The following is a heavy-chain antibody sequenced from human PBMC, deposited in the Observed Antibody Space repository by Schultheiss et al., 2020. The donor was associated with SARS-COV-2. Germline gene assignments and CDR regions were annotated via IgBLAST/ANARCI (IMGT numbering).Heavy chain of an antibody. CDR1: GGSISSYY. CDR3: ARGPYGDGPRSDY. CDR2: INHSGST. D-gene: IGHD5-24*01. Sequence: SETLSLTCTVSGGSISSYYWSWIRQPPGKGLEWIGEINHSGSTNYNPSLKSRVTISVDTSKNQFSLKLSSVTAADTAVYYCARGPYGDGPRSDYWGQGTLVTVSS. J-gene: IGHJ4*02. V-gene: IGHV4-34*01.